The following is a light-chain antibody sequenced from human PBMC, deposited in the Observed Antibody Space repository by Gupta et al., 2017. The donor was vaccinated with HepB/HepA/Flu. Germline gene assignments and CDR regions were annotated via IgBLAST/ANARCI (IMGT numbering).Light chain of an antibody. CDR2: WAS. J-gene: IGKJ2*01. V-gene: IGKV4-1*01. CDR3: QQYYSTPYT. CDR1: QSVLYSSNNKNY. Sequence: DTVMTQSPDSLAVCLGERAPINCKSSQSVLYSSNNKNYLAWYQQKPGQPPKLLIYWASTRESGVPDRFSGSGSGTDFTLTISSLQAEDVAVYYCQQYYSTPYTFGQGTKLEIK.